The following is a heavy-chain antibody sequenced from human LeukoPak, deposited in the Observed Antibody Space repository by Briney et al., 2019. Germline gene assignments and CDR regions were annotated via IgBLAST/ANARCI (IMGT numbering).Heavy chain of an antibody. CDR1: GGSFSGYY. CDR3: ARGVTTFGVVTLYYYYGMDV. D-gene: IGHD3-3*01. J-gene: IGHJ6*02. CDR2: INHSGST. V-gene: IGHV4-34*01. Sequence: SETLSLTCAVYGGSFSGYYWSWIRQPPGKGLEWIGEINHSGSTNYNPSPKSRVTISVDTSKNQFSLKLSSVTAADTAVYYCARGVTTFGVVTLYYYYGMDVWGQGTTVTVSS.